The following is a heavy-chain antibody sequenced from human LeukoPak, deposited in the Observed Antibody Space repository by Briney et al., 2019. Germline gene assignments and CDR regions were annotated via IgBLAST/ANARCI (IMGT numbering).Heavy chain of an antibody. J-gene: IGHJ5*02. CDR3: ARIMTTVTRWFDP. CDR2: IYTSGST. D-gene: IGHD4-17*01. Sequence: SETLSLTCTVSGGSISSYHWSWIRQPAGKGLEWIGRIYTSGSTNYNPSLKSRVTISVDTSKNQFSLKLSSVTAADTAVYYCARIMTTVTRWFDPWGQGTLVTVSS. V-gene: IGHV4-4*07. CDR1: GGSISSYH.